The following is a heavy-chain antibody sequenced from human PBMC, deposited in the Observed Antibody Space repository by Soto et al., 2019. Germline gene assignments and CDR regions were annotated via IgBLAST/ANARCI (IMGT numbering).Heavy chain of an antibody. D-gene: IGHD6-19*01. CDR2: VSSTSSYT. V-gene: IGHV3-21*01. CDR1: GFTFSSYA. Sequence: PGGSLRLSCAASGFTFSSYAMNWVRQTQEKGLEWVSSVSSTSSYTHYSDSVKGRFTISRDNANNSLFLQMNSLRAEDTATYYCAGDLALAGNYWGQGVLVTVSS. CDR3: AGDLALAGNY. J-gene: IGHJ4*02.